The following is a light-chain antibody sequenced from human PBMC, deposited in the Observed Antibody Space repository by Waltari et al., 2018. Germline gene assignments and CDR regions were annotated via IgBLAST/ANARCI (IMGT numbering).Light chain of an antibody. CDR1: QSIGKY. Sequence: EIVLTQSPGTLSLSPGERATLSCRASQSIGKYLVWYQQKPGQAPRLLIYAASSSATGVPDRFSGSGSGTDFSLTISRLEPEDFAVYYCQNHERLPATFGQGTKVEIK. V-gene: IGKV3-20*01. J-gene: IGKJ1*01. CDR2: AAS. CDR3: QNHERLPAT.